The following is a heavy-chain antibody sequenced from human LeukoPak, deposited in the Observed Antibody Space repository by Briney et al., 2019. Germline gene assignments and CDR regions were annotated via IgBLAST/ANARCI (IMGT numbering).Heavy chain of an antibody. Sequence: AETLSLTCTVSGGSVSSGSYYWRWIRQPPGKGLEWIWYIYCSGSTNYKPSLKSRGTISADTSKNQFSLKLTAVTAADTAVYYCARDGDYWGQGTLVTVSS. CDR2: IYCSGST. J-gene: IGHJ4*02. CDR1: GGSVSSGSYY. CDR3: ARDGDY. V-gene: IGHV4-61*01.